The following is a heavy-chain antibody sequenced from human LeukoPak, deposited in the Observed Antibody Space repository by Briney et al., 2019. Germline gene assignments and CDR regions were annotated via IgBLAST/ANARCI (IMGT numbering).Heavy chain of an antibody. CDR2: IYYSGST. CDR3: AREGLGRADAFDI. CDR1: GGSISSSSYY. Sequence: SETLSLTCTVSGGSISSSSYYWGWIRRPPGKGLEWIGSIYYSGSTYYNPSLKSRVTISVDTSKNQFSLKLSSVTAADTAVYYCAREGLGRADAFDIWGQGTMVTVSS. V-gene: IGHV4-39*07. D-gene: IGHD7-27*01. J-gene: IGHJ3*02.